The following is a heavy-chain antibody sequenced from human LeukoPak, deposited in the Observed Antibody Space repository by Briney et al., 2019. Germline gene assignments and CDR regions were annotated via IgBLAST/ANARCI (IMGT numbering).Heavy chain of an antibody. CDR1: GFTFSSYA. CDR3: ARFLMIVAFDI. J-gene: IGHJ3*02. Sequence: GGSLRLSCAASGFTFSSYAMSWVRQAPGKGLEWVSVIYSGGSTYYADSVKGRFTISRDNSKNTLYLQMNSLRAEDTAVYYCARFLMIVAFDIWGQGTMVTVSS. CDR2: IYSGGST. D-gene: IGHD3-16*01. V-gene: IGHV3-66*01.